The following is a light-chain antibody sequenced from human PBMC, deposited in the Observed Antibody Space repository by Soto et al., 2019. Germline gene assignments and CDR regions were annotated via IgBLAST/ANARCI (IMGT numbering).Light chain of an antibody. CDR1: KLGDKY. Sequence: SYELTQPPSVSVSPGQTASITCSGDKLGDKYACWYQQKPGQSPVLVIHEDNKRPSGIPERFSGSNSGNTATLTISETQAIDEADYYCQAWDTSTAVFGTGTKLTVL. CDR2: EDN. V-gene: IGLV3-1*01. J-gene: IGLJ1*01. CDR3: QAWDTSTAV.